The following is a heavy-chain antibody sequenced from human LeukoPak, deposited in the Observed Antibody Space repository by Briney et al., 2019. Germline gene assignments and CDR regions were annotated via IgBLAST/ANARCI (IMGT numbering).Heavy chain of an antibody. J-gene: IGHJ4*02. CDR2: ISSSSSYI. V-gene: IGHV3-21*04. CDR3: AKLKGIAARPIS. Sequence: GGSLRLSCAASGFTFSSYTMNWVRQAPGKGLEWVSSISSSSSYIYYADSVKGRFTISRDNSKNTLYLQMNSLRAEDTAVYYCAKLKGIAARPISWGQGTLVTVSS. D-gene: IGHD6-6*01. CDR1: GFTFSSYT.